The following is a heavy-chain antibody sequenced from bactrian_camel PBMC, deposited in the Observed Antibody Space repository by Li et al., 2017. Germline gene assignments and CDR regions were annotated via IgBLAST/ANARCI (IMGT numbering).Heavy chain of an antibody. CDR1: GYTAGNYYC. CDR2: INGDHGP. D-gene: IGHD2*01. CDR3: AAEGALNGGICYGNPNY. J-gene: IGHJ4*01. Sequence: HVQLVESGGGSVQAGGSLRLSCQVSGYTAGNYYCMAWFRQAPGKKRAGVASINGDHGPTYVDAVKGRFTISKDNAKNLLLLQMNSLKPEDTGMYYCAAEGALNGGICYGNPNYWGQGPRSPSPQ. V-gene: IGHV3S53*01.